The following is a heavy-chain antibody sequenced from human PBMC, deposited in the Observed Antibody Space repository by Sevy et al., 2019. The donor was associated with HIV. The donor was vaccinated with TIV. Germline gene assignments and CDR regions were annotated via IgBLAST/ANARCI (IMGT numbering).Heavy chain of an antibody. CDR1: GGSFSGYY. J-gene: IGHJ4*02. D-gene: IGHD3-16*02. V-gene: IGHV4-34*01. Sequence: SETLSLTCAVYGGSFSGYYWSWIRQPPGKGLEWIGEINHSGSTNYNPSLKSRVTISVDTSKNQFSLKLSSLTAADTAVYYCAGRGLDITFGGVIVWYFDYWGQGTLVTVSS. CDR2: INHSGST. CDR3: AGRGLDITFGGVIVWYFDY.